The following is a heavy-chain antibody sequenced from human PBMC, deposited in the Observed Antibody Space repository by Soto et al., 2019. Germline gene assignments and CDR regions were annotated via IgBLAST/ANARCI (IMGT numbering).Heavy chain of an antibody. V-gene: IGHV4-39*01. CDR3: ARHRGQLARGGWFDP. CDR2: IYYSGST. CDR1: GGSISSSSYY. Sequence: LSLTCTVSGGSISSSSYYWGWIRQPPGKGLEWIGSIYYSGSTYYNPSLKSRVTISVDTSKNQFSLKLSSVTAADTAVYYCARHRGQLARGGWFDPWGQGTLVTVSS. J-gene: IGHJ5*02. D-gene: IGHD6-6*01.